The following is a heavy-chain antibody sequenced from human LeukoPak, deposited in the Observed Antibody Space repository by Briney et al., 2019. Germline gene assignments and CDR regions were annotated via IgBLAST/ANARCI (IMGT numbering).Heavy chain of an antibody. J-gene: IGHJ3*02. Sequence: SETLSLTCAVYGGSFSGYYWSWIRQHPGKGLEWIGYIYYSGSTYYNPSLKSRVTISVDTSKNQFSLKLSSVTAADTAVYYCARLPKGSSWTDAFDIWGQGTMVTVSS. CDR1: GGSFSGYY. V-gene: IGHV4-59*08. D-gene: IGHD6-13*01. CDR2: IYYSGST. CDR3: ARLPKGSSWTDAFDI.